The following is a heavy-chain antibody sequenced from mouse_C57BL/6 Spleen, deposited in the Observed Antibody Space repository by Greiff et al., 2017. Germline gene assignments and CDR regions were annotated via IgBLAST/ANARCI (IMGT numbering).Heavy chain of an antibody. V-gene: IGHV1-61*01. J-gene: IGHJ2*01. CDR3: ARSGMTTVRARDY. D-gene: IGHD1-1*01. CDR2: IYPSDSET. CDR1: GYTFTSYW. Sequence: VQLQQPGAELVRPGSSVKLSCKASGYTFTSYWMDWVKQRPGQGLEWIGNIYPSDSETHYNQKFKDKATLTVDKSSSTADMQLSSLTSEDSAVYYCARSGMTTVRARDYWGQGTTLTVSS.